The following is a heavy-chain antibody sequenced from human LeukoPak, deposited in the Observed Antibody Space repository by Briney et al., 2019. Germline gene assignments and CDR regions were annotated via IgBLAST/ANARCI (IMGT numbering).Heavy chain of an antibody. Sequence: GGSLRLSCAASGFTVSSNYMSWVRQAPGKGLEWVSVIYSGGSTYYADSVKGRFTISRDNSKNTLYLQMNSLRAEDTAVYYCARGTAHYDFWSGYYAFDYWGQGTLATVSS. CDR1: GFTVSSNY. CDR2: IYSGGST. CDR3: ARGTAHYDFWSGYYAFDY. J-gene: IGHJ4*02. D-gene: IGHD3-3*01. V-gene: IGHV3-53*05.